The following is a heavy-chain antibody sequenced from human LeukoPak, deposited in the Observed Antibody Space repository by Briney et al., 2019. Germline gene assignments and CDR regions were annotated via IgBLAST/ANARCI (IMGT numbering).Heavy chain of an antibody. J-gene: IGHJ4*02. V-gene: IGHV1-24*01. CDR2: FDPEDGET. CDR1: GYTLTELS. Sequence: ASVTVSCKVSGYTLTELSMHWVRQAPGKGLEWMGGFDPEDGETIYAQKFQGRVTMTEDTSTDTAYMELSSLRSEDTAVYYCATASQLWLPFDYWGQGTLVTVSS. CDR3: ATASQLWLPFDY. D-gene: IGHD5-18*01.